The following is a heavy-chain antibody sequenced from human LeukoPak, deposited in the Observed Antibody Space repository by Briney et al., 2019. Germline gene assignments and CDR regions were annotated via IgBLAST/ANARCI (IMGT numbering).Heavy chain of an antibody. D-gene: IGHD3-22*01. V-gene: IGHV4-30-4*01. CDR1: GGSISSGDYY. CDR3: ARRYYYDSRIDP. Sequence: SETLSLTCAVSGGSISSGDYYWCWIRQPPGKGLEWIAYMYYSGSTYYNPSLKSRVTMSADTSKNQLSLKLSSVTAADTAVYYCARRYYYDSRIDPWGQGILVTVSS. J-gene: IGHJ5*02. CDR2: MYYSGST.